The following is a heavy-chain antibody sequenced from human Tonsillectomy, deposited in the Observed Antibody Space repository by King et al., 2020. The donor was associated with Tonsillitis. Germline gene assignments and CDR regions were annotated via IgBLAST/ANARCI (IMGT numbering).Heavy chain of an antibody. CDR1: GFTFSSYA. V-gene: IGHV3-21*01. D-gene: IGHD5-18*01. Sequence: VQLVESGGGLVKPGGSLRLSCAASGFTFSSYAMNWVRQAPGKGLEWVSSISSSSSRIYYPDSVKGRFTISRDNAKNSLYLQMNSLRAEDTAVYYCARGYLDYFDYWGQGTLVTVSS. CDR2: ISSSSSRI. J-gene: IGHJ4*02. CDR3: ARGYLDYFDY.